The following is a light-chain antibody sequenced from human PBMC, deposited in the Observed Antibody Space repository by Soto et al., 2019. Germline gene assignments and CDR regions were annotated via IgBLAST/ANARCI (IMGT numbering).Light chain of an antibody. V-gene: IGKV1-9*01. J-gene: IGKJ3*01. CDR2: AAS. CDR1: QGISSY. CDR3: QQLTS. Sequence: DIQLTQSPSFLSASVGDRVTITCRASQGISSYLAWYQQKPGKAPKLLIYAASTLQSGVPSRFSGSGSGTEFTLIISSLQPEDFATYYCQQLTSFGPGTKVDIK.